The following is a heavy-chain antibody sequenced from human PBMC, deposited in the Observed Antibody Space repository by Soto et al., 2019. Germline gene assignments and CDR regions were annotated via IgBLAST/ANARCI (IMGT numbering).Heavy chain of an antibody. J-gene: IGHJ6*02. CDR1: GFTFSDYY. CDR3: ARDQAGYSSGWYGGYYGMDV. Sequence: SLRLSCAASGFTFSDYYMSWIRQAPGKGLEWVSYISSSGSTIYYADSVKGRFTISRDNAKNSLYLQMNSLRAEDTAVYYCARDQAGYSSGWYGGYYGMDVWGQGTTVTVSS. CDR2: ISSSGSTI. V-gene: IGHV3-11*01. D-gene: IGHD6-19*01.